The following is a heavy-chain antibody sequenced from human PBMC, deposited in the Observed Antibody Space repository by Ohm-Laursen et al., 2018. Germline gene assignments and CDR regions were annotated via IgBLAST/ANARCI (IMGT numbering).Heavy chain of an antibody. J-gene: IGHJ5*02. D-gene: IGHD5-12*01. Sequence: SETLSLTCVVYGGSLSGYYWSWIRQPPGKGLEWIGDINHSGSTNYNPSLKSRVTISVDTSKNQFSLKVSSVTAADTAMYYCARGGYSGDFDPWGQGTLVIVSS. CDR3: ARGGYSGDFDP. V-gene: IGHV4-34*01. CDR2: INHSGST. CDR1: GGSLSGYY.